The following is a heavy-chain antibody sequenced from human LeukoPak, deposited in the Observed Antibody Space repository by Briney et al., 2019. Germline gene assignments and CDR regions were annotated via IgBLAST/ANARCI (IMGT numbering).Heavy chain of an antibody. CDR2: IYYSGRT. CDR1: GGSISSGGYY. Sequence: PSETLSLTCTVSGGSISSGGYYCSWIRQHPGKGLEWLGYIYYSGRTYYNPSLKSRVTISVDTSKNQFSLKLSSVTAADTAVYYCASSTPVTTTYSFDYWGQGTLVTVSS. CDR3: ASSTPVTTTYSFDY. V-gene: IGHV4-31*02. J-gene: IGHJ4*02. D-gene: IGHD4-17*01.